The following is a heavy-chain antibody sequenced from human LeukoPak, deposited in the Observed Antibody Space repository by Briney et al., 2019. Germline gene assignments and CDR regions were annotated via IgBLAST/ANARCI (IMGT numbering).Heavy chain of an antibody. CDR2: IYTSGST. D-gene: IGHD3-3*01. Sequence: PSETLSLTCTVSGGSISSTSYYWSWIRQPAGKGLEWIGRIYTSGSTNYNPSLKSRVTMSVDTSKNQFSLKLSSVTAADTAVYYCARGHYDFWSGYYYRWFDPWGQGTLVTVSS. V-gene: IGHV4-61*02. CDR1: GGSISSTSYY. J-gene: IGHJ5*02. CDR3: ARGHYDFWSGYYYRWFDP.